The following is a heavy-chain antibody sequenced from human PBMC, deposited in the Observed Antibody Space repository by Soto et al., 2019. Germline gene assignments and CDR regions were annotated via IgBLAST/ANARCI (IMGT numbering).Heavy chain of an antibody. J-gene: IGHJ4*02. D-gene: IGHD3-3*01. CDR2: IYHSGST. V-gene: IGHV4-30-2*01. CDR3: AGGPPFGR. Sequence: QLQLQESGSGLVKPSQTLSLTCAVSGGSISSGGYSWSWIRQPPGKGLEWIGYIYHSGSTYYNPSPXXXVXXAVHRSKNQFSLKLSSVTAAATAVYYSAGGPPFGRWGQGTLVTVSS. CDR1: GGSISSGGYS.